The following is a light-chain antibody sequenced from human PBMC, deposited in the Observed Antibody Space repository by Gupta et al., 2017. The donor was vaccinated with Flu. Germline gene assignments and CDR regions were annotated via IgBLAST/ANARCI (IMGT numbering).Light chain of an antibody. V-gene: IGKV3-15*01. CDR3: QQYYDWPRT. Sequence: EIVMTQSPATLSVSPGERATLTCRASQSVSSNLAWYQQKPGQAPRVLIYGAATRATGIPARFSGSGSGKEFTLTISSLQSEDFAVYYCQQYYDWPRTFGQGTRLEMK. J-gene: IGKJ5*01. CDR1: QSVSSN. CDR2: GAA.